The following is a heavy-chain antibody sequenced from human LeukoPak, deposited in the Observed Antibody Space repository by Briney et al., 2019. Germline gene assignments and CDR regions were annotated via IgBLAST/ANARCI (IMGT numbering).Heavy chain of an antibody. CDR2: INPSGGST. J-gene: IGHJ4*02. Sequence: ASVKVSCKASGYTFTSYYMHWVRQAPGQGLEWMGIINPSGGSTSYAQKFQGRGTMTRDTSTSTVYMELSSLRSEDTAVYYCAREGTRGYDDYWGQGTLVTVSS. V-gene: IGHV1-46*03. CDR1: GYTFTSYY. D-gene: IGHD3-22*01. CDR3: AREGTRGYDDY.